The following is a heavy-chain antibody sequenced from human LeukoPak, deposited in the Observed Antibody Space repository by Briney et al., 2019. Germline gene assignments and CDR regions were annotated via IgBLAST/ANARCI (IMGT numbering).Heavy chain of an antibody. D-gene: IGHD4-11*01. CDR3: ARYSNSQYYFDY. CDR1: GFSLSTSGVG. V-gene: IGHV2-5*02. CDR2: IYWDDDK. J-gene: IGHJ4*02. Sequence: SGPTLVKPTQTLTLTCTFSGFSLSTSGVGVGWIRQPPGKALEWLALIYWDDDKRYSPSLKSRLTITKDTSKNQVVLTMTNMDPVDTATYYCARYSNSQYYFDYWGQGTLVTVSS.